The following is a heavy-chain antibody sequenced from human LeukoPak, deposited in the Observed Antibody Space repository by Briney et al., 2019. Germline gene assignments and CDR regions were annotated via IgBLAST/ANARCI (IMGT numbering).Heavy chain of an antibody. V-gene: IGHV4-39*07. D-gene: IGHD1-26*01. CDR3: ARAGGELNFDY. J-gene: IGHJ4*02. CDR2: IYYSGST. Sequence: SGTLSLTCTVSGGSISSSSYYWGWIRQPPGKGLEWIGSIYYSGSTYYNPSLKSRVTISVDTSKNQFSLKLSSVTAADTAVYYCARAGGELNFDYWGQGTLVTVSS. CDR1: GGSISSSSYY.